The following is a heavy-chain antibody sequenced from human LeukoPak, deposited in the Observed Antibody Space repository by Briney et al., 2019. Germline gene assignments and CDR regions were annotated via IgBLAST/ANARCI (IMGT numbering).Heavy chain of an antibody. D-gene: IGHD1-1*01. J-gene: IGHJ4*02. CDR2: IDHSGST. Sequence: PSETLSLTCAVYGETFSGYCWIWIRQPPGKGLEWIGQIDHSGSTNYNPSLKSRVTISVATSKNQFSLRLNSVTAADTAVYYCARRGTIGTTTVDYWGQGTPVTVSS. CDR3: ARRGTIGTTTVDY. CDR1: GETFSGYC. V-gene: IGHV4-34*01.